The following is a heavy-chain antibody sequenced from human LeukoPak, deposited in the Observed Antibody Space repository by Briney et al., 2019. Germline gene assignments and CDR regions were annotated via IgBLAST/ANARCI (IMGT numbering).Heavy chain of an antibody. CDR1: GYTFTRYY. D-gene: IGHD2-2*01. V-gene: IGHV1-46*01. CDR3: AGTWKYQSLDNFYGLGV. Sequence: ASVKVSCKASGYTFTRYYLHWVRQAPGQGLEWMGIINLSGGSTNYAQRFQGRVTMTRDTSTSTVYMELSSLRSEDTAVYFCAGTWKYQSLDNFYGLGVWGQGTTVTVSS. CDR2: INLSGGST. J-gene: IGHJ6*02.